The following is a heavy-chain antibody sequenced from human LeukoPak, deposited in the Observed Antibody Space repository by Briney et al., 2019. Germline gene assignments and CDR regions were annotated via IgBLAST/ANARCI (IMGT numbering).Heavy chain of an antibody. D-gene: IGHD6-13*01. V-gene: IGHV1-18*01. CDR3: ARRSSSWPQEYYFDY. J-gene: IGHJ4*02. CDR2: ISAYNGNT. Sequence: ASVKVSCKASGYTFTSNGISWVRQAPGQGLEWMGWISAYNGNTNYAQKLQGRVTMTTDTSTSTAYMELRSLRSDDTAVYYCARRSSSWPQEYYFDYWGQGTLVTVSS. CDR1: GYTFTSNG.